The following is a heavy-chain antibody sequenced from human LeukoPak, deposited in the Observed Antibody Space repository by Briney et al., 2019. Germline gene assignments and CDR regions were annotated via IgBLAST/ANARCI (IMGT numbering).Heavy chain of an antibody. D-gene: IGHD2-15*01. Sequence: SVKVSCKASGGTFSSYAISWVRQAPGQGLEWMGRIIPILGIANYAQRFQGRVTITADKSTSTAYMELSSLRSEDTAVYYCARDGYCSGGSCYEERWGQGTLVTVSS. CDR1: GGTFSSYA. V-gene: IGHV1-69*04. CDR2: IIPILGIA. J-gene: IGHJ4*02. CDR3: ARDGYCSGGSCYEER.